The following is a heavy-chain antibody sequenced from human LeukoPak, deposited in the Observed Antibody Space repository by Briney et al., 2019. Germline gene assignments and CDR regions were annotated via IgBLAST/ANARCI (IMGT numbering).Heavy chain of an antibody. J-gene: IGHJ4*02. CDR2: ISGSGGST. D-gene: IGHD6-13*01. Sequence: PGGSLRLSCAASGFTFNSYAMSWVRQAPGKGLEWVSAISGSGGSTYYADSVKGRFTISRDNSKNTLYLQMNSLRAEDTAVYYCAKVSSWITYYFDYRGQGTLVTVSS. CDR3: AKVSSWITYYFDY. V-gene: IGHV3-23*01. CDR1: GFTFNSYA.